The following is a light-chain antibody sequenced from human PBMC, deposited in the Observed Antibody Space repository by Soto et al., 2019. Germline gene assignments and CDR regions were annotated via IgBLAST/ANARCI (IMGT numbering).Light chain of an antibody. V-gene: IGKV1-33*01. Sequence: DIQLTQSPSSLSASVGDRVTITCQASQDISNHLNWYQQKPGKAPNLLIYDASDLETGVPSRFSGGGSGTFFSFTINSLQPEDIATYYCQQYDTLSFTFGPGTKVDIK. CDR2: DAS. CDR1: QDISNH. J-gene: IGKJ3*01. CDR3: QQYDTLSFT.